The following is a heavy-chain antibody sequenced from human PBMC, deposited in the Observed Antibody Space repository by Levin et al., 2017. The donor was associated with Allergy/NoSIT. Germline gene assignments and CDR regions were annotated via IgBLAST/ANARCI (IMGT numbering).Heavy chain of an antibody. V-gene: IGHV3-74*01. Sequence: GGSLRLSCAASGFTFSSYWMHWVRQAPGKGLVWVSRINSDGSSTNYADSVKGRFTISRDNAKNTLYLQMNSLRAEDTAVYYCARDQRYYDRSGYYYWFDPWGQGTLVTVSS. J-gene: IGHJ5*02. CDR2: INSDGSST. CDR1: GFTFSSYW. CDR3: ARDQRYYDRSGYYYWFDP. D-gene: IGHD3-22*01.